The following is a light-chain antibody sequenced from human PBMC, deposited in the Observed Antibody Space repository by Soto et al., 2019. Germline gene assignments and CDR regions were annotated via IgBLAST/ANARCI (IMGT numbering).Light chain of an antibody. CDR1: QGIGDA. CDR2: LAS. V-gene: IGKV3-11*01. Sequence: EVVMRQSPAALSVSPGEGATLSCRASQGIGDALAWYQHKPGQAPRLLIYLASNRAAGVPARFSGSGSGTDFTLTISDVEPEDFAVYYCHQRQSWPRTFGQGTKVDIK. CDR3: HQRQSWPRT. J-gene: IGKJ1*01.